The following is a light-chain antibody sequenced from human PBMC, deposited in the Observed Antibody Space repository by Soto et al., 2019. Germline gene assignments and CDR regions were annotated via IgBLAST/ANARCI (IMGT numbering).Light chain of an antibody. Sequence: DIQMTQSPSSLSASVGDRVTITCQASQDISNYLNWYQQKPGKAPKLLIYDASNLETGVPSRFSGRGSGTDFTGTSSSRQHEDIATYYCKQYDNLPIPFGQGTRLEIK. J-gene: IGKJ5*01. CDR1: QDISNY. CDR3: KQYDNLPIP. V-gene: IGKV1-33*01. CDR2: DAS.